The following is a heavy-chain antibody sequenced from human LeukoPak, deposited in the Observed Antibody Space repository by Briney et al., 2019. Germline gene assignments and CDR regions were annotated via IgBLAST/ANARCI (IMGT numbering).Heavy chain of an antibody. CDR3: AESAWTPDYKIV. CDR2: ISPMFDNP. J-gene: IGHJ6*02. CDR1: GGNFTNYA. D-gene: IGHD4-11*01. V-gene: IGHV1-69*05. Sequence: ASVKVSCKASGGNFTNYAVTWVRKAPGKGLEWVCGISPMFDNPNNEHKFQGMVGITTDDSRSTAYMELNSLTLDDAAVYYCAESAWTPDYKIVWGQGTTVTVFS.